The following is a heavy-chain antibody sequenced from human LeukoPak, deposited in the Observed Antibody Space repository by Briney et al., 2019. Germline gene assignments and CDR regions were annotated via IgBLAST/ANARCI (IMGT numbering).Heavy chain of an antibody. CDR1: GFTFSSYS. D-gene: IGHD3-10*01. CDR2: ISSSSSTI. CDR3: ARALDYYGSGSYLY. V-gene: IGHV3-48*04. Sequence: GGSLRLSCAASGFTFSSYSMNWVRQAPGKGLEWVSYISSSSSTIYYADSVKGRFTISRDNAKNSLYLQMNSLRAEDTAVYYCARALDYYGSGSYLYWGQGTLVTVSS. J-gene: IGHJ4*02.